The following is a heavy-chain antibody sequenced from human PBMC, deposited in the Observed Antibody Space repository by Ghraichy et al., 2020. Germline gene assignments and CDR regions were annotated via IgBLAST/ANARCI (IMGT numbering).Heavy chain of an antibody. Sequence: GGSLRLSCAASGFTFSTYSMNWVRQAPGKGLEWVAYISSRSSGIYYADSVRGRLTISRDNAKNSLYLQMDNLRDEDTAVYYCANEVGYYLDRWGQGTLVTVSS. J-gene: IGHJ4*02. D-gene: IGHD5-12*01. V-gene: IGHV3-48*02. CDR1: GFTFSTYS. CDR3: ANEVGYYLDR. CDR2: ISSRSSGI.